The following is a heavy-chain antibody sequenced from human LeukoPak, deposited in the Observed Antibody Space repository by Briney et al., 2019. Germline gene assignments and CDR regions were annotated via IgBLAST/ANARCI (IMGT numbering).Heavy chain of an antibody. J-gene: IGHJ3*02. CDR1: GFXFSSYW. CDR3: ARGGSPPEALGDAFDI. V-gene: IGHV3-74*01. CDR2: IKNDGSTT. D-gene: IGHD1-26*01. Sequence: PGGSLRLSCAASGFXFSSYWIHWVRQAPGKGLVWVSRIKNDGSTTGYADSVKGRFTISRDNAKNTLYLQMNSLRAEDTAVYYCARGGSPPEALGDAFDIWGQGTMVTVSS.